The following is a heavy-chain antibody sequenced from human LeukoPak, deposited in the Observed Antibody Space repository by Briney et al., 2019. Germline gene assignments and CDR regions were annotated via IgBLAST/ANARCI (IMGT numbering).Heavy chain of an antibody. Sequence: GGSLRLSCAASGFTVSHNYMSWVRQAPGKGLQWVSFIYTGGDTYYTDSVEGRFTVSRDDSKNTVYLQMNSLRVEDTAVYYCARDPPITTDYGLDVWGQGTTVTVSS. J-gene: IGHJ6*02. CDR2: IYTGGDT. V-gene: IGHV3-66*02. CDR1: GFTVSHNY. D-gene: IGHD4-11*01. CDR3: ARDPPITTDYGLDV.